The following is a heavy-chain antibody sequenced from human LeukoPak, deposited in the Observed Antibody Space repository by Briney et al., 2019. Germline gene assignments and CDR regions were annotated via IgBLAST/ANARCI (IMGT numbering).Heavy chain of an antibody. CDR1: AFTFSNAW. CDR3: ATDAGRLAEPATGY. V-gene: IGHV3-15*01. CDR2: IKSKSDGGTR. D-gene: IGHD3-16*01. Sequence: GASLRLSCPASAFTFSNAWMSWVRQAPGKGLEWDRRIKSKSDGGTRGYSAPVKGRFTVATEDSKSTLYLQTTSVTSEQTAVYYCATDAGRLAEPATGYWGQGTLVSVSA. J-gene: IGHJ4*02.